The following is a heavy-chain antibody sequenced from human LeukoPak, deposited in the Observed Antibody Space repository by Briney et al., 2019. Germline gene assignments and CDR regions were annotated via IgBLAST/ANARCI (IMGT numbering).Heavy chain of an antibody. CDR2: ISSRGDST. V-gene: IGHV3-11*05. J-gene: IGHJ4*02. CDR1: GFTFSYSY. CDR3: AREDPFAEGATEFDY. Sequence: GGSMRLSCAASGFTFSYSYMNWIRQAPGNGPEWVSSISSRGDSTNYADSVKGRFTISRDNAKNSLYLQMNSLRAEDTAVYYCAREDPFAEGATEFDYWGQGTLVTVSS. D-gene: IGHD1-26*01.